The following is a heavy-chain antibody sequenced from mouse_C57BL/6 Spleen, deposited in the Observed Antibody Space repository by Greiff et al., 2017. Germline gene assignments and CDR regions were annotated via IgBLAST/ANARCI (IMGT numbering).Heavy chain of an antibody. CDR1: GFTFSDYG. CDR2: ISSGSSTI. J-gene: IGHJ3*01. V-gene: IGHV5-17*01. D-gene: IGHD2-4*01. Sequence: EVKVVESGGGLVKPGGSLKLSCAASGFTFSDYGMHWVRQAPEKGLEWVAYISSGSSTIYYADTVKGRFTISRDNAKSTLFLQMTSLRSEDTAMYYCARQIYYDYDGFAYWGQGTLVTVSA. CDR3: ARQIYYDYDGFAY.